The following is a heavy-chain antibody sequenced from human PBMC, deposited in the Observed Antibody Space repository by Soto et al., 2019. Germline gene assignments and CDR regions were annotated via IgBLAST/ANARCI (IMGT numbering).Heavy chain of an antibody. D-gene: IGHD1-26*01. J-gene: IGHJ5*02. Sequence: ASVKVSCKAPRDTFTSYYINWVRQAPGQGLEWMGVINPHGGSTAYAQKFKGRVTLTRDTSASTVYMEVSSLTSEDTAMYYCARSSGGNGGIIIEGTNWFAPWGQGTLVTVYS. CDR2: INPHGGST. CDR3: ARSSGGNGGIIIEGTNWFAP. V-gene: IGHV1-46*01. CDR1: RDTFTSYY.